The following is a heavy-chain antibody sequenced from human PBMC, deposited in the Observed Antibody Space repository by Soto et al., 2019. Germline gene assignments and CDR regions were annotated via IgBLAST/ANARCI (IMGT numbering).Heavy chain of an antibody. J-gene: IGHJ4*02. Sequence: QVQLVQSGAEVKKPGASVKVSCKASGYTFTSYGISWVRQAPGQGLEWMGWISAYNGNTNYAQKLQGRAAMATDASPSTAHMALRSLRSDDTAVYYCARDPGYGATDYWRQATLVTVSS. CDR1: GYTFTSYG. V-gene: IGHV1-18*01. CDR2: ISAYNGNT. D-gene: IGHD1-26*01. CDR3: ARDPGYGATDY.